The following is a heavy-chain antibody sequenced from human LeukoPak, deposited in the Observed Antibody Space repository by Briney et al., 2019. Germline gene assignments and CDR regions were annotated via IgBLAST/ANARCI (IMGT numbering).Heavy chain of an antibody. J-gene: IGHJ4*02. CDR2: ISYDGRNK. CDR3: LQITPGTADY. V-gene: IGHV3-30*03. D-gene: IGHD1-14*01. CDR1: GFTFSRHS. Sequence: GGSLRLSCVDSGFTFSRHSMNWVRQAPGKGLEWVAVISYDGRNKYYADSVKGRFTISRDNSKNTLYLQMNSLRAEDTAVYYCLQITPGTADYWGQGTLVTVSS.